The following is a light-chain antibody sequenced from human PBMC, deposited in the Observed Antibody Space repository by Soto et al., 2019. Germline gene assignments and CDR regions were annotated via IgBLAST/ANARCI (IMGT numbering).Light chain of an antibody. V-gene: IGLV1-40*01. CDR3: QSYDSSLSGYVV. J-gene: IGLJ2*01. CDR1: SSNIGAGYD. CDR2: GNS. Sequence: QSVLTQPPSVSGAPGQRVTISCTGSSSNIGAGYDVHWYQQLPGTAPKLLIYGNSNRPSGVPDRFSGSKSGTSASLDITGLQAEDEADYYCQSYDSSLSGYVVFGGGTQLTVL.